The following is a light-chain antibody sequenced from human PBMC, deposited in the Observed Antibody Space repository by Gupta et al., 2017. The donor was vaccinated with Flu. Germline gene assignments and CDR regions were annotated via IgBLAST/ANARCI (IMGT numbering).Light chain of an antibody. J-gene: IGKJ1*01. CDR2: KAS. CDR1: HSITSW. CDR3: QQYNSYAWT. V-gene: IGKV1-5*03. Sequence: DIQMTQSPSTLSASVGDRVTITCRASHSITSWLAWYQQNPGKAPKLLIYKASSLESGVPSRFSGSGSGTEFTLTISSLQPDDFATYYCQQYNSYAWTFGQGTKVEIK.